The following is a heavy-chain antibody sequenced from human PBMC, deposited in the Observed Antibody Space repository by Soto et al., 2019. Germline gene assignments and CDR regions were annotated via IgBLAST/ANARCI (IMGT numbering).Heavy chain of an antibody. Sequence: PSETLSLTCTVSGGSISSSSYYWGWIRQPPGKGLEWIGSIYYSGSTYYNPSLKSRVTISVDTSKNQFSLKLSSVTAADTAVYYCARQSGTAMVIDYYYGMDVWGQGTTVTVSS. J-gene: IGHJ6*02. CDR2: IYYSGST. CDR3: ARQSGTAMVIDYYYGMDV. D-gene: IGHD5-18*01. CDR1: GGSISSSSYY. V-gene: IGHV4-39*01.